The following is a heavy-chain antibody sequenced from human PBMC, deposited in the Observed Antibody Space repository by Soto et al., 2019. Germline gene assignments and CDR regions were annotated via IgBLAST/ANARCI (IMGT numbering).Heavy chain of an antibody. V-gene: IGHV3-15*07. CDR2: IKSKTDGGTT. J-gene: IGHJ6*02. CDR1: SVSNAW. Sequence: SVSNAWMNWVRQAPGKGLEWVGRIKSKTDGGTTDYAAPVKGRFTISRDDSKNTLYLQMNSLKTEDTAVYYCTTDPARGGSHYYSYGMDVWGQGTTVTVSS. CDR3: TTDPARGGSHYYSYGMDV. D-gene: IGHD1-26*01.